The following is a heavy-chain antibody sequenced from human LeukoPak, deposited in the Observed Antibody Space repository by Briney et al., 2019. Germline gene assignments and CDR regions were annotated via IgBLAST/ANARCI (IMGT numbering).Heavy chain of an antibody. J-gene: IGHJ5*02. CDR2: ISAYNGNT. V-gene: IGHV1-18*01. CDR1: GYAFTSYG. CDR3: ARYYDFWSGYGFDP. D-gene: IGHD3-3*01. Sequence: GASVKVSCKASGYAFTSYGISWVRQAPGQGLEWMGWISAYNGNTNYAQKLQGRVTMTRNTSISTAYMELSSLRSEDTAVYYCARYYDFWSGYGFDPWGQGTLVTVSS.